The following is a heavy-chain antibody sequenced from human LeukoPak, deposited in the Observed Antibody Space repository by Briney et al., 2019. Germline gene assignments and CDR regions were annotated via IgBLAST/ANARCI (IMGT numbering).Heavy chain of an antibody. CDR3: ARDRSSENYRYFDY. D-gene: IGHD1-7*01. J-gene: IGHJ4*02. CDR2: IYYSGST. Sequence: PSETLSLTCTVSGDSISSYYWNWIRQPPGKGLEWIGYIYYSGSTNYNPSLKSRVTISADTSKNQFSLKLSSVTAADTAVYYCARDRSSENYRYFDYWGQGTLVTVSS. CDR1: GDSISSYY. V-gene: IGHV4-59*01.